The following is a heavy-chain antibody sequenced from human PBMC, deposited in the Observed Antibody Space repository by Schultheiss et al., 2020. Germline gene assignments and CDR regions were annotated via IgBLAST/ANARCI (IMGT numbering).Heavy chain of an antibody. CDR1: GGSFSGYY. J-gene: IGHJ4*02. CDR2: ISSSGSTI. D-gene: IGHD6-19*01. CDR3: ARGFSSGWYDY. V-gene: IGHV3-11*01. Sequence: LSLTCAVYGGSFSGYYWSWIRQPPGKGLEWVSYISSSGSTIYYADSVKGRFTISRDNAKNSLYLQMNSLRAEDTAVYYCARGFSSGWYDYWGQGTLVTVYS.